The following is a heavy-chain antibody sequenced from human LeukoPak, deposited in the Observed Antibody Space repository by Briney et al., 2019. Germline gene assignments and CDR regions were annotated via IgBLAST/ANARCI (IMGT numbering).Heavy chain of an antibody. V-gene: IGHV3-23*01. CDR2: ISGSGGST. CDR1: GFTFSSYS. D-gene: IGHD6-19*01. Sequence: SGGSLRLSCAASGFTFSSYSMSWVRQPPGKWLEWVSAISGSGGSTYYADSVKGRFTIYRDNSKNTLYLQMNSLRAEDTAVYYCAKDRGHSSGWYPWGQGTLVTVSS. J-gene: IGHJ5*02. CDR3: AKDRGHSSGWYP.